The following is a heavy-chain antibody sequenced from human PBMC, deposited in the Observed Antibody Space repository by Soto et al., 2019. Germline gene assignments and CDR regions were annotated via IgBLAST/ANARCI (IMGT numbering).Heavy chain of an antibody. CDR1: GFTFSSYA. CDR2: ISYDGSNK. Sequence: GGSLRLSCAASGFTFSSYAMHWVRQAPGKGLEWVAVISYDGSNKYYADSVKGRFTISRDNSKNTLYLQMNSLRAEDTAVYYCARATGGYCSGGSCEGPYWYFDLWGRGTLVTVSS. V-gene: IGHV3-30-3*01. D-gene: IGHD2-15*01. CDR3: ARATGGYCSGGSCEGPYWYFDL. J-gene: IGHJ2*01.